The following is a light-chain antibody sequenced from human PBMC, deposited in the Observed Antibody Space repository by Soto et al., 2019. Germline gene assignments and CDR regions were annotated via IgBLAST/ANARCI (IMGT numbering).Light chain of an antibody. CDR3: AAWDDSLNGPQYV. CDR1: SSNIGRNT. J-gene: IGLJ1*01. CDR2: TNN. Sequence: QSVLTQPPSASGTPGQRVSISCSGSSSNIGRNTVNWYQHLPGTAPKLLSYTNNHRPSGVPDRFSGSKSGTSASLAISGLQSDDEADYYCAAWDDSLNGPQYVFGTGTKLTVL. V-gene: IGLV1-44*01.